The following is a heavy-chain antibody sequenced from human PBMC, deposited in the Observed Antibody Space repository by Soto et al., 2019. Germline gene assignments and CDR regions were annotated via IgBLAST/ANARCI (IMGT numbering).Heavy chain of an antibody. CDR3: ASMYSWSGDFDY. D-gene: IGHD1-20*01. CDR1: GFTFSSYS. Sequence: EVPLVESGGGLVQPGGSLRLSCAASGFTFSSYSMNWVRQAPGKGLEWVSSISSSSSYIYYADSVKGRFTISRDNAKNSLYLQMNSLRAEDTAVYYCASMYSWSGDFDYWGQGTLVTVSS. J-gene: IGHJ4*02. CDR2: ISSSSSYI. V-gene: IGHV3-21*01.